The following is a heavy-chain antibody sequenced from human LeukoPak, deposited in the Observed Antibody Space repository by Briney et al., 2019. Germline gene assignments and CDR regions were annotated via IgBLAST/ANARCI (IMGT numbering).Heavy chain of an antibody. Sequence: GSSVKVSCKASGGTFSSYAISWVRQAPGQGLEWMGRIIPILGIANYAQKFQGRVTITADKSTSTAYMELSSLRSEDTAVYYCASANYYGSGSYSGTGDYWGQGTLVTVSS. CDR2: IIPILGIA. J-gene: IGHJ4*02. V-gene: IGHV1-69*04. D-gene: IGHD3-10*01. CDR1: GGTFSSYA. CDR3: ASANYYGSGSYSGTGDY.